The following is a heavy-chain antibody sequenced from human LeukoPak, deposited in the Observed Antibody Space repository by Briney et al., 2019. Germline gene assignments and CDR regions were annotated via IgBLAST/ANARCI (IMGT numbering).Heavy chain of an antibody. CDR1: GFTLRNYY. CDR3: AMRPYASGTGGTPTYFFDY. V-gene: IGHV3-11*01. CDR2: ISSSGRTT. Sequence: PGGSLRLSCTASGFTLRNYYVSWIRQAPGMGPEWISLISSSGRTTYYADSVKGRFTIFRDNAKSSLYLQMDSLRPEDTAVYFCAMRPYASGTGGTPTYFFDYWGQGALVTVSS. J-gene: IGHJ4*02. D-gene: IGHD2-8*02.